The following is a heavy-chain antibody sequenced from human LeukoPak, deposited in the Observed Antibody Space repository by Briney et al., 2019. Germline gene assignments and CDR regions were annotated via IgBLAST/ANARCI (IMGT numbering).Heavy chain of an antibody. V-gene: IGHV3-23*01. D-gene: IGHD4-17*01. Sequence: GGSLRLSCAASGFTFSSYAMSWFRQAPGKGLEWVSTISGGGGGTYYADSVEGRFTISRDNSKNTLYLQMNSLRAEDTAVYYCARDDTVTAGYWGQGTLVTVSS. CDR2: ISGGGGGT. J-gene: IGHJ4*02. CDR1: GFTFSSYA. CDR3: ARDDTVTAGY.